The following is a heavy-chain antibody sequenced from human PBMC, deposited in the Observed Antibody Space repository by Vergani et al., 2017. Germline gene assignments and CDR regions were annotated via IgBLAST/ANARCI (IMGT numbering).Heavy chain of an antibody. J-gene: IGHJ4*02. D-gene: IGHD3-22*01. CDR3: ARKKYYXSKDYYQVEPFDY. V-gene: IGHV3-49*04. CDR2: IRSKTYGATT. CDR1: GFNFGEYG. Sequence: EVQLVESGGDLVQPGRSLRLSCQTSGFNFGEYGVSWVRQAPGKGLEWIGFIRSKTYGATTEYAASVRGRFTISRDNSKNSVYLQMNSLRAEDTAIYYCARKKYYXSKDYYQVEPFDYWGQGTLVTVSS.